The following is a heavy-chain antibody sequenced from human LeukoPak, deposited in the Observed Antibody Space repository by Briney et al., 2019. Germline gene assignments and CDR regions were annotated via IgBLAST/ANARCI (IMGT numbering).Heavy chain of an antibody. Sequence: PSETLSLTCTVSGGSISSYYWSWIRQPPGRGLEWIGYIYYSGSTNYNPSLKSRVTISVDTSKNQFSLKLSSVTAADTAVYYCAGYNWNDVDAFDIWGQGTMVTVSS. CDR2: IYYSGST. CDR1: GGSISSYY. CDR3: AGYNWNDVDAFDI. D-gene: IGHD1-1*01. J-gene: IGHJ3*02. V-gene: IGHV4-59*01.